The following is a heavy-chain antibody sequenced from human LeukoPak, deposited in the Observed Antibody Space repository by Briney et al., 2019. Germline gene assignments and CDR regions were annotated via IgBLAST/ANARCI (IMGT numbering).Heavy chain of an antibody. J-gene: IGHJ6*02. CDR2: ISRSSIYI. CDR1: GFTFSSYN. Sequence: GGSLRLSCAASGFTFSSYNMNWVRQAPGKGLEWVSSISRSSIYIYYADSVKGRFTISRDNAENSLSLQMNSLRAEDTAVCYCARDSGDGSGTYYPYGMDVWGQGTRSPSP. CDR3: ARDSGDGSGTYYPYGMDV. V-gene: IGHV3-21*01. D-gene: IGHD3-10*01.